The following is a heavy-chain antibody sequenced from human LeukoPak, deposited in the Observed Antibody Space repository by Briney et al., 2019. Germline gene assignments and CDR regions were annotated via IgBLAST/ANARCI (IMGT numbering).Heavy chain of an antibody. V-gene: IGHV4-39*07. Sequence: PSETLSLTCTVSGGSISSSSYYWGWIRQPPGKGLEWIGSIYYSGSTYYNPSLKSRVTISVDTSKNQFSLKLSSVTAADTAVYXXXXRRFHYCSGGSCPFDYWGQGTLVTVSS. CDR1: GGSISSSSYY. J-gene: IGHJ4*02. D-gene: IGHD2-15*01. CDR2: IYYSGST. CDR3: XXRRFHYCSGGSCPFDY.